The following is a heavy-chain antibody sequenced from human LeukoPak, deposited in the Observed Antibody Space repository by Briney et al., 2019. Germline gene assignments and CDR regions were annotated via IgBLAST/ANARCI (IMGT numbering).Heavy chain of an antibody. J-gene: IGHJ4*02. CDR2: ISNSGDST. Sequence: GGSLRLSCAASGFTFTTYAMSWVRQAPGRGLEWVSVISNSGDSTYYADSVKGRFTISRDNSKSTLFLQMSCLRAEDTAIYYCARDGARGAAAGTRGDYWGQGALVTVSS. CDR1: GFTFTTYA. CDR3: ARDGARGAAAGTRGDY. V-gene: IGHV3-23*01. D-gene: IGHD6-13*01.